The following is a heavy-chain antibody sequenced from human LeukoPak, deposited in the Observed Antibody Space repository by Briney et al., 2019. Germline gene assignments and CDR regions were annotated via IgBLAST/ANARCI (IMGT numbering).Heavy chain of an antibody. CDR3: ARGSAVAGTGDY. Sequence: GGSLRLSCAGSGFTFSSYSMHWVRQAPGKGLEWVSSISSSSIYIYYADSLKGRFTISRDNAKNSLSLQMNSLRAEDTAVYYCARGSAVAGTGDYWGQGTLVTVSS. D-gene: IGHD6-19*01. CDR2: ISSSSIYI. V-gene: IGHV3-21*01. CDR1: GFTFSSYS. J-gene: IGHJ4*02.